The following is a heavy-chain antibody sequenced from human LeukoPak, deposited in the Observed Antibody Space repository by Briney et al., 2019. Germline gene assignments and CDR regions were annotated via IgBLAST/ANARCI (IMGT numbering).Heavy chain of an antibody. Sequence: SETLSLTCAVYGGSFSGYYWSWIRQPPGKGLEWIGEINHSGSTNYNPSLKSRVTISVDTSKNQFSLKLSSVTAADTAVYYCERGRFYYYMDVWGKGTTVTVSS. CDR3: ERGRFYYYMDV. D-gene: IGHD3-16*01. CDR1: GGSFSGYY. J-gene: IGHJ6*03. CDR2: INHSGST. V-gene: IGHV4-34*01.